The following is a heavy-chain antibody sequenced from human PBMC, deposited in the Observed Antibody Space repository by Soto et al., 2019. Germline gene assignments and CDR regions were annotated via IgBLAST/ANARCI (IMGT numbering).Heavy chain of an antibody. J-gene: IGHJ6*02. CDR1: GGTFSSYA. Sequence: QVQLVQSGAEVKKPGSSVKVSCKASGGTFSSYAISWVRQAPGHGLEWMGGIIPIFGTANYAQKFQGRVTITAEESTSAAYRELGSLRSEDTAVYYCARGLRDGDYVGPMDVWGQGTTVTVSS. CDR2: IIPIFGTA. CDR3: ARGLRDGDYVGPMDV. V-gene: IGHV1-69*12. D-gene: IGHD4-17*01.